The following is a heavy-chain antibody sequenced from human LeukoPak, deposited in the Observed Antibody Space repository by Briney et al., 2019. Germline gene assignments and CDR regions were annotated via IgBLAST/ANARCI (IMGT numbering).Heavy chain of an antibody. CDR1: GDSISRYY. J-gene: IGHJ5*02. CDR3: ARDGTSVMITFGGVMGNGNWFDP. CDR2: IYNGGII. Sequence: PSETLSLTCTVSGDSISRYYWSWIRQPAGKGLEWIGRIYNGGIITYNPSLKSRVTMSIDTSNNQFSLRLRFVTAADTAVYYCARDGTSVMITFGGVMGNGNWFDPWGQGTLVTVSS. V-gene: IGHV4-4*07. D-gene: IGHD3-16*01.